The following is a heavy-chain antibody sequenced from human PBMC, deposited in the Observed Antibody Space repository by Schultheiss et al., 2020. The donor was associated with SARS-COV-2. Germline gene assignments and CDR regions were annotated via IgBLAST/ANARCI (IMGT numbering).Heavy chain of an antibody. Sequence: ASVKVSCKTSGYTFTDYYMHWVRRAPGQGLEWVGRINPNSGGTNYAQKFQGRVTMTRDTSISIAYMEVSRLRSEDTAVYYCARGFGDSGSWKETPVVGHAGHYGMDVWGQGTTVTVSS. CDR1: GYTFTDYY. CDR2: INPNSGGT. D-gene: IGHD6-13*01. CDR3: ARGFGDSGSWKETPVVGHAGHYGMDV. J-gene: IGHJ6*02. V-gene: IGHV1-2*06.